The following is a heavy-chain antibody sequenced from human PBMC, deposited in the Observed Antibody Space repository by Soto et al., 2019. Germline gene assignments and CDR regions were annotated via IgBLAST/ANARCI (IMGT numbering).Heavy chain of an antibody. CDR3: ARSPAYDILTGYYY. V-gene: IGHV1-3*01. D-gene: IGHD3-9*01. CDR2: INAGNGST. CDR1: GYTFTSYA. Sequence: ASVKVSCKASGYTFTSYAMHWVRQAPGQRLEWMGWINAGNGSTKYSQKFQGRVTITRDTSASTAYMELSSLRSEDTAVYYCARSPAYDILTGYYYWGQGTLVTVSS. J-gene: IGHJ1*01.